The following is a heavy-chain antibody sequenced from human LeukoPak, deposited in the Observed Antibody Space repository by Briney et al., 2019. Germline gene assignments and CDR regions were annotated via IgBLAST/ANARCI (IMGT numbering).Heavy chain of an antibody. D-gene: IGHD3-22*01. CDR3: AREGGYYNSSGYYYFDY. CDR2: IFYSGST. J-gene: IGHJ4*02. V-gene: IGHV4-59*11. Sequence: PSETLSLTCTVSAGSISSHYWNWIRQPPGKGLEWIGYIFYSGSTNYNPSLKSRVTISVDTSKNQFSLKLSSVTAADTAVYYCAREGGYYNSSGYYYFDYWGQGTLVTVSS. CDR1: AGSISSHY.